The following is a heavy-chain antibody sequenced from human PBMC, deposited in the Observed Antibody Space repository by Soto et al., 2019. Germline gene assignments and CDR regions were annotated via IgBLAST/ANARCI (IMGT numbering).Heavy chain of an antibody. J-gene: IGHJ5*02. D-gene: IGHD6-13*01. Sequence: PGGSLRLSCAASGFTFSSYGMHWVRQAPGKGLEWVAVISYDGSNKYYADSVKGRFTISRDNSKNTLYLQMNSLRAEDTAVYYCAKDRSSSPRFDPWGQGTLVTVSS. CDR1: GFTFSSYG. CDR2: ISYDGSNK. CDR3: AKDRSSSPRFDP. V-gene: IGHV3-30*18.